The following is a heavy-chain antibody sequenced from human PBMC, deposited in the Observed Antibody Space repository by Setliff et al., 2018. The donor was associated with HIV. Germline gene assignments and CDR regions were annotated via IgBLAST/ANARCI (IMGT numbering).Heavy chain of an antibody. CDR2: IYFGGDT. CDR1: GDSISSSSPY. V-gene: IGHV4-39*07. Sequence: SETLSLTCTVFGDSISSSSPYWGWVRQPPGKGLEWIGNIYFGGDTFYNPSLKSRLAISVDTSRNQFSLRLSSVTAADTAIYYCARVPTSSWYVTTQRTKEYFHQWGQGTLVTVSS. D-gene: IGHD6-13*01. CDR3: ARVPTSSWYVTTQRTKEYFHQ. J-gene: IGHJ1*01.